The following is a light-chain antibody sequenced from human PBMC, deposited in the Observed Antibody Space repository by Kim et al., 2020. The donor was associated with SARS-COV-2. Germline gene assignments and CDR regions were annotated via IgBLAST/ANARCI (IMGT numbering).Light chain of an antibody. CDR2: DNN. Sequence: GQKNTISCSGSGSNIENNYVSWYQQLPGTAPKLLIYDNNKRPSGIPDRFSGSKSGTSATLGITGLQTGDEADYYCGTWDSSLSAYVFGTGTKVTVL. CDR3: GTWDSSLSAYV. V-gene: IGLV1-51*01. CDR1: GSNIENNY. J-gene: IGLJ1*01.